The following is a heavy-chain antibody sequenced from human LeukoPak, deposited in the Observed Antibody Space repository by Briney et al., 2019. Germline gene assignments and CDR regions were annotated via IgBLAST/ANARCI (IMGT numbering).Heavy chain of an antibody. CDR2: FEPEDGER. J-gene: IGHJ4*02. CDR3: AATNFYDNTGGRGYYFDY. V-gene: IGHV1-24*01. D-gene: IGHD3-22*01. Sequence: ASVKVSCKVSGYTLTELSMHWVRQAPGKGLEWMGGFEPEDGERIYAQKFQGRVTMTEDTSTGTAYLELSSLRSEDTAVYYCAATNFYDNTGGRGYYFDYWGQGTLVTVSS. CDR1: GYTLTELS.